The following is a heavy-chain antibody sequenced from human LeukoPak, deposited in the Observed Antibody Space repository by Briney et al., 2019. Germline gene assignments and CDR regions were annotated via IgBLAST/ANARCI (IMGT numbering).Heavy chain of an antibody. CDR3: ARVLAAAGRRGYNYFDY. V-gene: IGHV4-4*02. J-gene: IGHJ4*02. Sequence: SSETLSLTCAVSGGSISSSNWWSWVRQPPGKGLEWIGEIYHSGSTNYNPSLKSRVTISVDKSKNQFSLKLSSVTAADTAVYYCARVLAAAGRRGYNYFDYWGQGTLVTVSS. CDR2: IYHSGST. CDR1: GGSISSSNW. D-gene: IGHD6-13*01.